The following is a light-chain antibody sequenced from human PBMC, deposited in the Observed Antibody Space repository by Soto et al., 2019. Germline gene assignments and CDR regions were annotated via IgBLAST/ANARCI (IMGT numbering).Light chain of an antibody. CDR1: QSVSSN. V-gene: IGKV3-15*01. CDR3: QQYNNWPPYT. J-gene: IGKJ2*01. Sequence: EIVMTQSPATLSVSPGERATLSCRASQSVSSNLDWYQQKPGHAPRLLIYGASTRATGIPARFSGSGSGTEFTLTISSLQSEDVAVYYCQQYNNWPPYTFGQGTKLEIK. CDR2: GAS.